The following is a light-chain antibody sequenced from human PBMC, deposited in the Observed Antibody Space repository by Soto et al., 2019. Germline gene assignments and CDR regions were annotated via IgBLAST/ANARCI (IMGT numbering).Light chain of an antibody. CDR1: QSVDIY. CDR3: QQRSNWPLT. J-gene: IGKJ4*01. V-gene: IGKV3-11*01. CDR2: DAS. Sequence: EIVLTQSPATLSLSPGERATLSCRATQSVDIYLAWYQQKPGQAPRLLIYDASNRATGIPARFTGSGSGTDFTLTISSLEPEDFAVYYCQQRSNWPLTFGGGTTVEI.